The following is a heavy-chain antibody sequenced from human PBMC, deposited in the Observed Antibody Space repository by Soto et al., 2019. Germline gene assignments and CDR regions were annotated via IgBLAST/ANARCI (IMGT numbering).Heavy chain of an antibody. Sequence: GASVKVSCKASGYTFTSYGISWVRQAPGQGLEWMGIINPSGGSTSYAQKFQGRVTMTRDTSTSTVYMELSSLRSEDTAVYYCARDGVVAATWTFDYWGQGTLVTVS. CDR3: ARDGVVAATWTFDY. CDR2: INPSGGST. J-gene: IGHJ4*02. CDR1: GYTFTSYG. V-gene: IGHV1-46*01. D-gene: IGHD2-15*01.